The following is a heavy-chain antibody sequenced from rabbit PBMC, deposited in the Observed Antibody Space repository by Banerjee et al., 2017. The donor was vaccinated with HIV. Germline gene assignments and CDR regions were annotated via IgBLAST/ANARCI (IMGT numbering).Heavy chain of an antibody. D-gene: IGHD4-2*01. CDR2: IYTGSSGST. CDR1: GFSFSSSYY. J-gene: IGHJ5*01. V-gene: IGHV1S40*01. Sequence: QSLEESGGDLVKPGASLTLTCTASGFSFSSSYYMCWVRQAPGKGLEWIACIYTGSSGSTWYASWAKGRFTISKTSSTTVTLQMTSLTAADTATYFCARENGGYAGWLDLWGQGTLVTVS. CDR3: ARENGGYAGWLDL.